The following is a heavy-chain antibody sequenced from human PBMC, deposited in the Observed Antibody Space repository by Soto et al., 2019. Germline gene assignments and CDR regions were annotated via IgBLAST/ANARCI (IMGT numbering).Heavy chain of an antibody. CDR1: GFTFSSHT. CDR3: AGRIAAGGGLDV. Sequence: EVQLVESGGGLVKPGGSLRLSCEASGFTFSSHTLTWVRQAPGKGLEWVSSISSTSGYIHYADSVKGRFTISRDNAKNSLSLQMNSLRAEDTALYYCAGRIAAGGGLDVWGQGTTVSVSS. CDR2: ISSTSGYI. V-gene: IGHV3-21*02. D-gene: IGHD6-13*01. J-gene: IGHJ6*02.